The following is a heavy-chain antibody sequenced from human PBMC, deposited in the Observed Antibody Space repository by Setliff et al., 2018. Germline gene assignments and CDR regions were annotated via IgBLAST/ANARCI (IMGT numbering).Heavy chain of an antibody. CDR1: GFTFKTYS. CDR3: ARCLPFLSGYDRGAFDN. Sequence: ASVKVSCKASGFTFKTYSFSWIRQAPGQGLEWVGWISGYNSNTIYAQKFQGRVTMTTDTSTSTAYMDLRSLTSDDTAVYYCARCLPFLSGYDRGAFDNWGQGTLVTVSS. J-gene: IGHJ4*02. D-gene: IGHD5-12*01. V-gene: IGHV1-18*01. CDR2: ISGYNSNT.